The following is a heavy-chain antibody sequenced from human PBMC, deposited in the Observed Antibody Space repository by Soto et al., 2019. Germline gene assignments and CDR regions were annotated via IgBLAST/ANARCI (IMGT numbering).Heavy chain of an antibody. J-gene: IGHJ4*02. CDR3: ARVRIAEMATGQTYY. V-gene: IGHV3-11*01. D-gene: IGHD6-13*01. CDR1: GFTFSDYY. CDR2: IIIGRRPI. Sequence: PGESLRLSCAASGFTFSDYYMSCIRQVPAMVLVCVSYIIIGRRPIYFADSVKARFTISSYNAKNSLYLQMNSLRAEDTAVFYCARVRIAEMATGQTYYWGQGTLVTDSS.